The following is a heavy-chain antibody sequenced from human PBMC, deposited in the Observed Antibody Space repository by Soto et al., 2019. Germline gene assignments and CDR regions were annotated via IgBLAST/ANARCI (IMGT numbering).Heavy chain of an antibody. V-gene: IGHV3-21*01. CDR1: GFSFSSYS. J-gene: IGHJ4*02. CDR3: ARDPGHYYGSGSFGFLDY. CDR2: ISSSSSYI. Sequence: PGGSLRLSCAAAGFSFSSYSMNWVRQAPGKGLEGVSSISSSSSYIYDADSVKGRFTISRDNAKNSLYLQMNSLRAEDTAVYYCARDPGHYYGSGSFGFLDYWGQGSLVIVSS. D-gene: IGHD3-10*01.